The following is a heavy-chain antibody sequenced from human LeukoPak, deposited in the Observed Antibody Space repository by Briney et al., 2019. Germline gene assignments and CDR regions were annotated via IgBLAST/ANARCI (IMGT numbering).Heavy chain of an antibody. CDR3: ARGAILGGYNLIDD. V-gene: IGHV3-30*04. CDR2: ILSDGSIQ. Sequence: GGSLRLSCAASGFTFCTYAMHWVRQAPGKGLEWVAVILSDGSIQNTADSVRGRFIISRDNSKNTLFLQMNRLRTEDTAVYYCARGAILGGYNLIDDWGQGTLVTVSS. D-gene: IGHD1-26*01. CDR1: GFTFCTYA. J-gene: IGHJ4*02.